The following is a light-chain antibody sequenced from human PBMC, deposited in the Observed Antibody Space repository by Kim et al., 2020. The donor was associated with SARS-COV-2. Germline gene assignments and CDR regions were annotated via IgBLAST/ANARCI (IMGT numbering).Light chain of an antibody. CDR3: CSYAGTFTSL. J-gene: IGLJ2*01. CDR1: SSDVGSYNY. Sequence: QSALTQPRSVSGSPGQSVTISCTGTSSDVGSYNYVSWYQQHPGKAPKVMIYDVSKRPSGVPDRISGSKSGNTASLTISGLQADDEADYYCCSYAGTFTSLFGGGTQLTVL. CDR2: DVS. V-gene: IGLV2-11*01.